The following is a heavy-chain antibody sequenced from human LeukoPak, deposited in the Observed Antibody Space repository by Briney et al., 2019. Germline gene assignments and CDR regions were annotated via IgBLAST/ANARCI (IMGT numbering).Heavy chain of an antibody. V-gene: IGHV3-30*04. CDR2: ISYDGSNK. CDR1: GFTSSSYA. Sequence: GGSLRLSCAASGFTSSSYAMHWVRQAPGKGLEWVAVISYDGSNKYYADSVKGRFTISRDNSKNTLYLQMNSLRAEDTAVYYCARDDYYYGMDVWGQGTTVTVSS. CDR3: ARDDYYYGMDV. J-gene: IGHJ6*02.